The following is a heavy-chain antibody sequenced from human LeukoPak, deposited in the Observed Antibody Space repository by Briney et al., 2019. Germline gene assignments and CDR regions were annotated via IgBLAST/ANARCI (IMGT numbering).Heavy chain of an antibody. Sequence: GGPLRLSCAASGFTFSDYYMSWIRQAPGKGLEWVSYISSSGSTIYYADSVKGRFTISRDNAKNSLYLQMNSLRAEDTAVYYCARGPRITLVRGGQWYFYMDVWGKGTTVTVSS. V-gene: IGHV3-11*01. CDR2: ISSSGSTI. CDR3: ARGPRITLVRGGQWYFYMDV. CDR1: GFTFSDYY. D-gene: IGHD3-10*01. J-gene: IGHJ6*03.